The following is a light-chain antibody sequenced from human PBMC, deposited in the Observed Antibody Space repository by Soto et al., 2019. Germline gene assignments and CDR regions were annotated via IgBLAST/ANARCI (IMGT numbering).Light chain of an antibody. CDR2: KAS. J-gene: IGKJ2*03. CDR1: QNINSW. CDR3: QQYNSYSAFS. Sequence: DIQMTQSPSTLSASVGDRVTITCRASQNINSWLAWYQQKPGKAPKLLIYKASSLEGGVPSRFSGSGSGTEFTLTISSLQPDDFASYYCQQYNSYSAFSFGQGTKLEIK. V-gene: IGKV1-5*03.